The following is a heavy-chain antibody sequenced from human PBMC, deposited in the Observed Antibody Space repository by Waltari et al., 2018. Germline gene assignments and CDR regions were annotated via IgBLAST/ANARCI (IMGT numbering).Heavy chain of an antibody. V-gene: IGHV3-23*01. D-gene: IGHD6-6*01. CDR2: ISGSGGST. J-gene: IGHJ4*02. Sequence: EVQLLESGGGLVQPGGSLRLSCAASGFTFSSDAMSWVRPAPGKGLEWVSAISGSGGSTYYADSVKGRFTISRDNSKNTLYLQMNSLRAEDTAVYYCAKLAVGRSSSSDSQFDYWGQGTLVTVSS. CDR1: GFTFSSDA. CDR3: AKLAVGRSSSSDSQFDY.